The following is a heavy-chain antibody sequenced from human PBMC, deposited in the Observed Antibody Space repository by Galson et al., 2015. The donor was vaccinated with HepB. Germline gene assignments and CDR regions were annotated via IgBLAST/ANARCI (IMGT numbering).Heavy chain of an antibody. Sequence: SLRLSCAASGFTFSSYSMNWVRQAPGKGLEWVSSISSSSSYIYYADSVKGRFTISRDNAKNSLYLQMNSLRAEDTAVYYCARGTVTSGFWYYYYYMDVWGKGTTVTVSS. CDR1: GFTFSSYS. CDR2: ISSSSSYI. V-gene: IGHV3-21*01. D-gene: IGHD4-17*01. CDR3: ARGTVTSGFWYYYYYMDV. J-gene: IGHJ6*03.